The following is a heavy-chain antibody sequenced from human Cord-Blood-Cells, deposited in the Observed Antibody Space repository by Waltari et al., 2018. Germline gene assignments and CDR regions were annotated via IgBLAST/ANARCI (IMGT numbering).Heavy chain of an antibody. D-gene: IGHD2-21*01. CDR1: GYSISSGYY. Sequence: QVQLQESGPGLVKPSETLSLTCAVSGYSISSGYYWGWIRQPPGKGLEWIGSIYHSGGTYYNPALKSRVTISVDTSKNQFSLKLSSVTAADTALYYCAREDIVVVIATYNWFDPWGQGTLVTVSS. CDR3: AREDIVVVIATYNWFDP. V-gene: IGHV4-38-2*02. CDR2: IYHSGGT. J-gene: IGHJ5*02.